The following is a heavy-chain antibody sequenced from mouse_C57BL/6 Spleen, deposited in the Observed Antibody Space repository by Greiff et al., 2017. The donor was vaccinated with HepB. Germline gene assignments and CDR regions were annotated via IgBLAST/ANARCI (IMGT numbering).Heavy chain of an antibody. Sequence: EVQLVESGGGLVKPGGSLKLSCAASGFTFSDYGMHWVRQAPEKGLEWVAYISSGSSTLYYADTVKGRFTIYRDNSKNTLFLQMTSLRSEDTAMYYCARPNYYGSSEFAYWGQGTLVTVSA. J-gene: IGHJ3*01. D-gene: IGHD1-1*01. CDR1: GFTFSDYG. CDR3: ARPNYYGSSEFAY. CDR2: ISSGSSTL. V-gene: IGHV5-17*01.